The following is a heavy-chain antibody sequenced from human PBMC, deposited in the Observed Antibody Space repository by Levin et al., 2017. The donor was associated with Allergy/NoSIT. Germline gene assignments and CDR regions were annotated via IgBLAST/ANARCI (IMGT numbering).Heavy chain of an antibody. CDR1: GFTFSDYY. Sequence: GESLKISCAASGFTFSDYYMSWIRQAPGKGLEWVSYISSSGSTIYYADSVKGRFTISRDNAKNSLYLQMNSLRAEDTAVDYCARDRGAQPSTWFDPWGQGTLVTVSS. CDR2: ISSSGSTI. D-gene: IGHD3-10*01. CDR3: ARDRGAQPSTWFDP. J-gene: IGHJ5*02. V-gene: IGHV3-11*01.